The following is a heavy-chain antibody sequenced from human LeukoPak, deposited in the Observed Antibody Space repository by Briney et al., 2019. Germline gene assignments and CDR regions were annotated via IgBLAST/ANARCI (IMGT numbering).Heavy chain of an antibody. CDR1: GFTLSNYG. Sequence: GGSLRLSCAASGFTLSNYGMNWVRQAPGEGLEWVSYISSNGTTIYCADSLKGRFNISGDNDKNSLHLQMNSLRDEDTAVYYCARVTGTWWADYWGQGAMVSVSS. J-gene: IGHJ4*02. V-gene: IGHV3-48*02. CDR2: ISSNGTTI. D-gene: IGHD2-8*02. CDR3: ARVTGTWWADY.